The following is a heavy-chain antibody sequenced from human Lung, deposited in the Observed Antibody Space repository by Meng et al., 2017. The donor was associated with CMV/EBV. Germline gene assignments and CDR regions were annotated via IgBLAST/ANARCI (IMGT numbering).Heavy chain of an antibody. Sequence: LXXTVSGGSVSSGSYYWSWIRQPPGKGLEWIGYIYYSGSTNYNPSLKSRVTISVDTSKNQFSLKLSSVTAADTAVYYCATDRPEVLAQIDYLGQGXLVTVSS. J-gene: IGHJ4*02. CDR2: IYYSGST. D-gene: IGHD3-3*02. CDR1: GGSVSSGSYY. V-gene: IGHV4-61*01. CDR3: ATDRPEVLAQIDY.